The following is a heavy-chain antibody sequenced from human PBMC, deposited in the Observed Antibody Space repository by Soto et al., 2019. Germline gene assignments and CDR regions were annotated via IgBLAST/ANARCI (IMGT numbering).Heavy chain of an antibody. D-gene: IGHD3-3*01. Sequence: QVQLVESGGGVVQPGRSLRLSCAASGFTFTGYGLHWVRQAPGKGLEWVALISYDGSNKYYADSVKGRFTISRDNSKNTLYLQMNSLRVEDTALYYCAKDAYYDLWSANPLHYGMDVWGQGTTVTVSS. CDR2: ISYDGSNK. CDR1: GFTFTGYG. CDR3: AKDAYYDLWSANPLHYGMDV. V-gene: IGHV3-30*18. J-gene: IGHJ6*02.